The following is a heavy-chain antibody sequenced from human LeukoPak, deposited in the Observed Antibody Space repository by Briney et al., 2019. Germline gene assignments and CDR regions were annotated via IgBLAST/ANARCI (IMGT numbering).Heavy chain of an antibody. CDR1: GFTFSNAW. CDR3: TTQSLVATVGYNFDY. D-gene: IGHD5-12*01. V-gene: IGHV3-15*01. Sequence: GGSLRLSCAVSGFTFSNAWMSWVRQVPGRGLEWVGRIKSKADGGTTDFAAPVKGRFTISRDDSENTLYLQMNSLKTEDTAVYYCTTQSLVATVGYNFDYWGQGILVTVSS. J-gene: IGHJ4*02. CDR2: IKSKADGGTT.